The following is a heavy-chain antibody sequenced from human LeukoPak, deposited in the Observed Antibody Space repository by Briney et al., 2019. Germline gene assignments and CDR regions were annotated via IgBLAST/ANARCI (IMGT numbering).Heavy chain of an antibody. D-gene: IGHD1-20*01. CDR3: ARVSAITGATDALDF. CDR1: GFTFSSYA. CDR2: IRKKPNSYTT. V-gene: IGHV3-72*01. J-gene: IGHJ3*01. Sequence: GGSLRLSCAASGFTFSSYAMHWVRQAPGKGLEWVGRIRKKPNSYTTEYAASVKGRFTISRDDSKNSLYLQMNSLEAEDTGVYYCARVSAITGATDALDFWGQGAMVTVSS.